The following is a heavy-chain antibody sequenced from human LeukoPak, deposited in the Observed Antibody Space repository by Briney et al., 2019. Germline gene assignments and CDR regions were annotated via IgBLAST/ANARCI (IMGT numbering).Heavy chain of an antibody. CDR2: IYSGGST. CDR3: AKAKQTGAFDI. CDR1: GFTVSSNY. V-gene: IGHV3-53*01. D-gene: IGHD1-14*01. J-gene: IGHJ3*02. Sequence: GGSLRLSCAASGFTVSSNYMSWVRQAPGKGLEWVSVIYSGGSTYYADSVKGRFTISRDNSKSTLYLQMNSLRAEDTAVYYCAKAKQTGAFDIWGQGTMVTVSS.